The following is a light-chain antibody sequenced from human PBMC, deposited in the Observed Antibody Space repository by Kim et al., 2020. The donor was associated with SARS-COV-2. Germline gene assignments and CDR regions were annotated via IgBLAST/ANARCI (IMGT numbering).Light chain of an antibody. V-gene: IGKV3D-15*01. Sequence: VSPGERVTLSCRASQIISSNLAWYHQKPGQAPRLLIYGESTRASGIPARFSGSGSGTEFTLTISSLQSEDFAVYYCQQYNNWPWTFGQGTKVDIK. CDR3: QQYNNWPWT. CDR2: GES. J-gene: IGKJ1*01. CDR1: QIISSN.